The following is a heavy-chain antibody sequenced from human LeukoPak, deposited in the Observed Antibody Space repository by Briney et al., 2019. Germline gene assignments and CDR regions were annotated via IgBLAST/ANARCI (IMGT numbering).Heavy chain of an antibody. CDR3: ARDGPGSGVLYWFDP. Sequence: GGSLRLSCAASGFTFSSYSMNWVRQAPGKGLEWVSSICSSSSYIYYADSVKGRFTISRDNAKNSLYLQMNSLRAEDTAVYYCARDGPGSGVLYWFDPWGQGTLVTVSS. CDR2: ICSSSSYI. V-gene: IGHV3-21*01. D-gene: IGHD1-26*01. J-gene: IGHJ5*02. CDR1: GFTFSSYS.